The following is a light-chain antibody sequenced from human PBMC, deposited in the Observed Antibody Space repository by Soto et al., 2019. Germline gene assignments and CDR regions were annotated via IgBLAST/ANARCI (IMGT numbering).Light chain of an antibody. CDR2: EDT. V-gene: IGLV6-57*02. CDR1: SGSIATNY. J-gene: IGLJ2*01. Sequence: NFMLTQPHSVSASPGKTVTISCTGSSGSIATNYVQWYQQRPGSAPTTVIYEDTQRPSGVPERFSGSIDSSSNSASLTISGLKTDDEADYYCQSYDGSNPDVVFGGGTKLTVL. CDR3: QSYDGSNPDVV.